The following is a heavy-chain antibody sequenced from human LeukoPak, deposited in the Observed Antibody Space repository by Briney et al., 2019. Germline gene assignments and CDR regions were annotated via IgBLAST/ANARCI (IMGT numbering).Heavy chain of an antibody. D-gene: IGHD3-9*01. CDR3: AREGRYFDWLLKGYYFDY. J-gene: IGHJ4*02. Sequence: SETLSLTCAVYGGSLSGYYWSWTRQPPGKGLEWIGESNHSGSTNYNPSLKSRVTISIDTSKNQFSLKLSSVTAADTAVYYCAREGRYFDWLLKGYYFDYWGQGTLVTVSS. CDR2: SNHSGST. V-gene: IGHV4-34*01. CDR1: GGSLSGYY.